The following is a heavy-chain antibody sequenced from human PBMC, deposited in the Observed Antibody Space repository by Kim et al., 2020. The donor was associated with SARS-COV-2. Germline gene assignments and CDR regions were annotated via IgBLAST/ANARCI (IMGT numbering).Heavy chain of an antibody. Sequence: SETLSLTCTVSGGSINSGGYYWSWIRQYPGKGLEWIGYIYYSGSTYYNPSLKSRVSISVDTSKNQFSLKLSSVTAADTAVYYCASTACSGGSCYSRWYFYLWGRGTLGTVSS. CDR1: GGSINSGGYY. V-gene: IGHV4-31*03. D-gene: IGHD2-15*01. CDR2: IYYSGST. J-gene: IGHJ2*01. CDR3: ASTACSGGSCYSRWYFYL.